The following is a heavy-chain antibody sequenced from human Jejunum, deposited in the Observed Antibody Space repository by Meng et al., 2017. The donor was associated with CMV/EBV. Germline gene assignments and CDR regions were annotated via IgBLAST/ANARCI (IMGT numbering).Heavy chain of an antibody. J-gene: IGHJ4*02. V-gene: IGHV3-15*01. Sequence: ASGLAFINAWMSWVRQAPGKGLEWVGRIKSTTDRGATDYAAPVKGRFNISRDDSNDTLYHQRSSLRTEDTAVYCCTTVWLLESFDYWGQGTLVTVSS. CDR2: IKSTTDRGAT. CDR1: GLAFINAW. CDR3: TTVWLLESFDY. D-gene: IGHD3-3*01.